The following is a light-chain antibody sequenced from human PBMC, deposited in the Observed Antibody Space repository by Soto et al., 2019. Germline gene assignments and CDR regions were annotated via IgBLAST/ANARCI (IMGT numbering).Light chain of an antibody. CDR2: KAS. CDR1: QSVSSW. Sequence: DIQMTQSPSTLSASVGDRVTITCRASQSVSSWLAWYQQKPGRAPKLLIYKASILQSGVPSRFSGSGSATEFTLTINSLQTDDFATYYCQQYGSYWTFGQGTKVEI. J-gene: IGKJ1*01. CDR3: QQYGSYWT. V-gene: IGKV1-5*03.